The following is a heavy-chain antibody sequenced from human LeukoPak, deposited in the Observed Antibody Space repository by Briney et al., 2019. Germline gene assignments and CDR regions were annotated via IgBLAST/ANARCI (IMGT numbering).Heavy chain of an antibody. CDR3: ARGDITMVRGEDYFDY. D-gene: IGHD3-10*01. Sequence: GGSLRLSCAASGFTFSSHSMNWVRQAPGKGLEWVSSISSSSSYIYYADSVKGRFTISRDNAKNSLYLQMNSLRAEDTAVYYCARGDITMVRGEDYFDYWGQGTLVTVSS. CDR1: GFTFSSHS. CDR2: ISSSSSYI. V-gene: IGHV3-21*01. J-gene: IGHJ4*02.